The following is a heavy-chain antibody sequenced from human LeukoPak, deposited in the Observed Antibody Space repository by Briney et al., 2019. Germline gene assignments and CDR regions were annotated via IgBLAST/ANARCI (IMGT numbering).Heavy chain of an antibody. V-gene: IGHV3-23*01. D-gene: IGHD3-22*01. Sequence: GGSLRLSCAASGFTYSSYAMSWVRQAPGKGLEWVSAISGSGGSTYYADSVKGWFTISRDNSKNTLYLQMNSLRAEDTAVYYCAKDYDSSGYLFDYWGQGTLVTVSS. CDR1: GFTYSSYA. J-gene: IGHJ4*02. CDR2: ISGSGGST. CDR3: AKDYDSSGYLFDY.